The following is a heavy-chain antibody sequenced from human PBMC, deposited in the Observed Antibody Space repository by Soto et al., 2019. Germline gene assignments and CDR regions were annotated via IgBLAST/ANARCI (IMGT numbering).Heavy chain of an antibody. D-gene: IGHD5-12*01. CDR1: GYTLTELS. CDR3: ARERDDIVATTFLVRFDP. V-gene: IGHV1-24*01. J-gene: IGHJ5*02. Sequence: GSSVKVSCKVSGYTLTELSMHWVRQAPGKGLEWMGGFDPEDGETIYAQKFRGRVTMTADTSTDTAYMEISSLRSEDTAVYYCARERDDIVATTFLVRFDPWGQGTLVTVSS. CDR2: FDPEDGET.